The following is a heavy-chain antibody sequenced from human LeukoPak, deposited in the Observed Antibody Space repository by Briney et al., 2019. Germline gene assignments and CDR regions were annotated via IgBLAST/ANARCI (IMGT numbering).Heavy chain of an antibody. V-gene: IGHV3-30-3*01. CDR2: ISYDGSNK. CDR1: GFTFNTYA. Sequence: GGSLRLSCVASGFTFNTYAIHWVRQAPGKGLEWVAVISYDGSNKYYEDSVKGRFTTSRDNSKNTLYLQMNSLRAEDMAVYYCAREEWYYFDYWGQGTLVTVSS. D-gene: IGHD3-3*01. J-gene: IGHJ4*02. CDR3: AREEWYYFDY.